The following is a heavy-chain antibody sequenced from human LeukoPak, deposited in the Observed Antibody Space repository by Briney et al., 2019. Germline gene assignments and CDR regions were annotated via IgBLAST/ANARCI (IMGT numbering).Heavy chain of an antibody. D-gene: IGHD4-17*01. J-gene: IGHJ4*02. CDR3: ARGYGDYVLDY. CDR1: GGPFSGYY. CDR2: INHSGST. Sequence: SETLSLTCAVYGGPFSGYYWSWIRQPPGKGLEWIGEINHSGSTNYNPSLKSRVTISVDTSKNQFSLKLSSVTAADTAVHYCARGYGDYVLDYWGQGTLVTVSS. V-gene: IGHV4-34*01.